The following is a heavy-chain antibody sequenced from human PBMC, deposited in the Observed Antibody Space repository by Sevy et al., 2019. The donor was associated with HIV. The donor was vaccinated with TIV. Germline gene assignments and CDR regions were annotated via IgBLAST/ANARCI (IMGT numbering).Heavy chain of an antibody. D-gene: IGHD3-3*01. Sequence: GGSLRLSCAASGFTFSNAWMSWVRQAPGKGLEWVGRIKSKTDGGTTDYAAPVKGRFTISRDDSKNTLYLQMNSLKTEDKAVYYCTTATYYDFWSGYYKQIFDYWGQGTLVTVSS. CDR3: TTATYYDFWSGYYKQIFDY. CDR2: IKSKTDGGTT. V-gene: IGHV3-15*01. CDR1: GFTFSNAW. J-gene: IGHJ4*02.